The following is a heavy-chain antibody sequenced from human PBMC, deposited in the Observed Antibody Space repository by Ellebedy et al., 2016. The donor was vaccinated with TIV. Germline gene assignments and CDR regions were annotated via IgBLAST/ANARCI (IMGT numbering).Heavy chain of an antibody. CDR2: INPTSGST. D-gene: IGHD5-18*01. V-gene: IGHV1-46*04. CDR3: ARGRGYSFDVCDV. CDR1: GYTFSNYF. Sequence: AASVKVSCKASGYTFSNYFVHWVRQAPGQGLEWMGIINPTSGSTTYAQKLQGRLTVTRDTSANTVYMELSSLRSEDTAVYYCARGRGYSFDVCDVWGQGTMVTVSS. J-gene: IGHJ3*01.